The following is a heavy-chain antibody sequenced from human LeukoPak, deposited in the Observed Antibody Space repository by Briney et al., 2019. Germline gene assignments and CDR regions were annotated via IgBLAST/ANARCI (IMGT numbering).Heavy chain of an antibody. J-gene: IGHJ4*02. Sequence: SVKVSCKASGGTFSSYAISWVRQAPGQGLEWMGRIIPIRGIANYAQKFQGRVTITADKSTSTAYMELSSLRSEDTAVYYCARDHSYDYGDYSPHYWGQGTLVTVSS. V-gene: IGHV1-69*04. D-gene: IGHD4-17*01. CDR1: GGTFSSYA. CDR2: IIPIRGIA. CDR3: ARDHSYDYGDYSPHY.